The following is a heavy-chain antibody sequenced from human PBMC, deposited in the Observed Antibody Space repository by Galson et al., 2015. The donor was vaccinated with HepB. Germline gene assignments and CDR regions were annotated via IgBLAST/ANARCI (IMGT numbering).Heavy chain of an antibody. Sequence: SVKVSCKASGYTFTSYGISWVRQAPGQGLEWMGWISAYNGNTNYAQKLQGRVTMTTDTSTSTAYMELRSLRSDDTAVYYCARDGFGDDFWSGYSYYYYYMDVWGKGTTVTVSS. CDR1: GYTFTSYG. CDR3: ARDGFGDDFWSGYSYYYYYMDV. CDR2: ISAYNGNT. J-gene: IGHJ6*03. V-gene: IGHV1-18*01. D-gene: IGHD3-3*01.